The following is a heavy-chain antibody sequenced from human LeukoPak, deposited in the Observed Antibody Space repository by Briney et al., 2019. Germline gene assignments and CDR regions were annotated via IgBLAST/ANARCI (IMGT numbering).Heavy chain of an antibody. CDR1: GFTFSNFA. CDR3: AREVYSYGPFDY. V-gene: IGHV3-30-3*01. D-gene: IGHD5-18*01. Sequence: GGSLRLSCAASGFTFSNFAMHWVRQAPGKGLEWVAVISYEGDNEYYADSVKGQFTISRDNSKNTLYLQMNSLRAEDTAVYYCAREVYSYGPFDYWGQGTLVTVSS. CDR2: ISYEGDNE. J-gene: IGHJ4*02.